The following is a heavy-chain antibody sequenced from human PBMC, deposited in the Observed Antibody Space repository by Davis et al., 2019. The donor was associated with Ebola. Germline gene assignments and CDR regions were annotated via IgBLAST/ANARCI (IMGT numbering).Heavy chain of an antibody. J-gene: IGHJ6*02. V-gene: IGHV3-7*01. Sequence: GESLKISCAASGFTFSSYWMSWVRQAPGKGLEWVANIKQDGSEKYYVGFVEGRFTISRDNAKNSLYLQMNSLRAEDTAVYYCARCLGGYYPRGYYYGMDVWGQGTTVTVSS. CDR2: IKQDGSEK. D-gene: IGHD3-22*01. CDR3: ARCLGGYYPRGYYYGMDV. CDR1: GFTFSSYW.